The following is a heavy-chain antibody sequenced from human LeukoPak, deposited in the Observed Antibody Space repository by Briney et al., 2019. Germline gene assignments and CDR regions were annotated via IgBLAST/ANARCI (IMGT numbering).Heavy chain of an antibody. Sequence: SETLSLTCTVSGGSISSYYWSWIRQPPGKGLEWIGYIYYSGSTNYNPSLKSRVTISVDTSKNQFSLKLSSVTAADTAVYYCAFRTVASYYFDYWGQGTLVTVSS. CDR3: AFRTVASYYFDY. V-gene: IGHV4-59*01. CDR1: GGSISSYY. J-gene: IGHJ4*02. D-gene: IGHD4-23*01. CDR2: IYYSGST.